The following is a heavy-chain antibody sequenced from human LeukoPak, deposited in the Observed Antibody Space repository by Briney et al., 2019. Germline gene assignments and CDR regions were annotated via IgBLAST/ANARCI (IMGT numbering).Heavy chain of an antibody. D-gene: IGHD4-11*01. CDR2: IYTSGST. Sequence: SETLSLTCSVSGDSISSARNYWGWIRQPAGKGLEWIGRIYTSGSTNYNPSLKSRVTISVDTSKNQFSLKLSSVTAADTAVYYCARYLTTVTTNWFDPWGQGTLVTVSS. J-gene: IGHJ5*02. CDR1: GDSISSARNY. V-gene: IGHV4-61*02. CDR3: ARYLTTVTTNWFDP.